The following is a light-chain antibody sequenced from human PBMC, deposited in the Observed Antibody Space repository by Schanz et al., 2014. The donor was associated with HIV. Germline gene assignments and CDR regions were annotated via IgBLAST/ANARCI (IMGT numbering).Light chain of an antibody. V-gene: IGLV1-44*01. CDR1: SSNIGSNT. J-gene: IGLJ3*02. CDR2: SNN. CDR3: AAWDDSLNGPM. Sequence: QLVLTQPPSVSGAPGQRITISCSGSSSNIGSNTVNWYQQLPGTAPKLLIYSNNQRPSGVPDRFSGSKSGTSASLAISGLQSEDEADYHCAAWDDSLNGPMFGGGTKLTVL.